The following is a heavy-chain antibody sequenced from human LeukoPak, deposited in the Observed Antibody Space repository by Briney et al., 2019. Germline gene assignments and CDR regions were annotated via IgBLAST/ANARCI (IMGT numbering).Heavy chain of an antibody. CDR3: AREFSADSSGYYGDY. J-gene: IGHJ4*02. Sequence: GGSLRPSCAASGFTFSSYSMNWVRQAPGKGLEWVSYISSSSSTIYYADSVKGRFTISRDNAKNSLYLQMNSLRAEDTAVYYCAREFSADSSGYYGDYWGQGTLVTVSS. CDR2: ISSSSSTI. CDR1: GFTFSSYS. V-gene: IGHV3-48*01. D-gene: IGHD3-22*01.